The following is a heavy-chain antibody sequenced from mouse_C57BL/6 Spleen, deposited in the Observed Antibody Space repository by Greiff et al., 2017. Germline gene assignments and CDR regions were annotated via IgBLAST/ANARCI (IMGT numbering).Heavy chain of an antibody. J-gene: IGHJ3*01. D-gene: IGHD2-4*01. V-gene: IGHV1-7*01. CDR3: ARAGDYDVEVFAY. Sequence: QVQLKESGADLAKPGASVKLSCKASGYTFTSYWMHWVKPRPGQGLEWIGYINPSSGYTKYNQKFKDKDTLTADKSYSTDYMQLSSLTYEDAAVYYCARAGDYDVEVFAYWGQGTLVTVSA. CDR1: GYTFTSYW. CDR2: INPSSGYT.